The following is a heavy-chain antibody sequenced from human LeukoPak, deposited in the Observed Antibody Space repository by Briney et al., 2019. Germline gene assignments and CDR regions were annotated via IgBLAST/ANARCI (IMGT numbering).Heavy chain of an antibody. Sequence: GGSLRLSCAASGFTFSSYGMHRVRQPPGMGLDWVAVISYDGSNKNYEDSVKGRFTISRDNSKNTLYLQMNSLRAEDRAGYYCAKEGPGYCIGATCSNNWFDHWGQGTLVTVSS. J-gene: IGHJ5*02. V-gene: IGHV3-30*18. CDR2: ISYDGSNK. D-gene: IGHD2-15*01. CDR1: GFTFSSYG. CDR3: AKEGPGYCIGATCSNNWFDH.